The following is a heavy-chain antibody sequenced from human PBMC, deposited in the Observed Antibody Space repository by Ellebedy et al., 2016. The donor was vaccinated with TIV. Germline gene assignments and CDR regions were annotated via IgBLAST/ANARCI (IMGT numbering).Heavy chain of an antibody. D-gene: IGHD3-3*01. CDR1: GYTLTSYG. Sequence: ASVKVSCKASGYTLTSYGISWVRQAPGQGLEWMGCISAYNGNTNYAQKFQGRVTITRDTSASTAYMELSRLRSEDTAVYYCAREFTIFGVVTPLFDYWGQGTLVTVSS. J-gene: IGHJ4*02. CDR3: AREFTIFGVVTPLFDY. V-gene: IGHV1-18*01. CDR2: ISAYNGNT.